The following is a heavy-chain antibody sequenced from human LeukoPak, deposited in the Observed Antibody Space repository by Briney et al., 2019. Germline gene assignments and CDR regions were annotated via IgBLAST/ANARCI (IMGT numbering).Heavy chain of an antibody. CDR3: TRHDAVAGTGYFDY. CDR1: GFTFSDYY. D-gene: IGHD6-19*01. J-gene: IGHJ4*02. Sequence: GGSLRLSCAASGFTFSDYYMSWIRQAPGKGLEWVGRIRSKANSYATAYAASVKGRFTISRDDSKNTAYLQMNSLKTEDTAVYYCTRHDAVAGTGYFDYWGQGTLVTVSS. V-gene: IGHV3-73*01. CDR2: IRSKANSYAT.